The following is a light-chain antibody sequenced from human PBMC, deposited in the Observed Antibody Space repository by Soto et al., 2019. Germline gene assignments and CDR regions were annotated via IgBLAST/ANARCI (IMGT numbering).Light chain of an antibody. Sequence: EIVLTQSPGTLSLSPGERATLSCRASQSVSSSYLAWYQQKPGQAPRLLIYGASSRATGIPDRFSGSGSATDFTLTISRLEPEDFAVYYCQQYGTSPPLTFGGGTNVET. CDR3: QQYGTSPPLT. CDR2: GAS. J-gene: IGKJ4*01. CDR1: QSVSSSY. V-gene: IGKV3-20*01.